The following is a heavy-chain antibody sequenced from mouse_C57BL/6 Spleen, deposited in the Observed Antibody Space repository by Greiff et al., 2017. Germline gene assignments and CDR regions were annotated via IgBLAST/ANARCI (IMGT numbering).Heavy chain of an antibody. D-gene: IGHD2-4*01. CDR2: IYPGDGDT. Sequence: QVQLQQSGPELVKPGASVKISCKASGYAFSSSWMNWVKQRPGKGLEWIGRIYPGDGDTNYNGKFKGKATLTADQSSSTAYMQLSSLTSEDSAVYFCARDVHDYDGSMDYWGQGTSVTVSS. J-gene: IGHJ4*01. CDR1: GYAFSSSW. CDR3: ARDVHDYDGSMDY. V-gene: IGHV1-82*01.